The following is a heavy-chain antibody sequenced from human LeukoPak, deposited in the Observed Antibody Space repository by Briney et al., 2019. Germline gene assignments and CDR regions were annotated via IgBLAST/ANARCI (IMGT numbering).Heavy chain of an antibody. J-gene: IGHJ4*02. CDR1: GGXFSGYY. D-gene: IGHD4-23*01. V-gene: IGHV4-34*01. CDR2: INHSGST. Sequence: PSETLSLTCAVYGGXFSGYYCSWIRQPPGKGQEWIGEINHSGSTNYNPSLKSRVTISVDTSKNQFSLKLSSVTAADTAVYYCARGFDYGGRTVDYWGQGTLVTVSS. CDR3: ARGFDYGGRTVDY.